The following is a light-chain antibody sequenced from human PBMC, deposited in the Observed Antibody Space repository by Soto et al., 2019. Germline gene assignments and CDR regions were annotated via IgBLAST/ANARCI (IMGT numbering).Light chain of an antibody. CDR2: DVS. Sequence: QSVLTQPASVSGSPGQSITISCTGTSSDVGGYNYVSWYQQHPGKAPKLMIYDVSNRPSGVSNRFSGSKSGNTASLTISGRQAEDEADYYCSSYTSSSTYVFGPGTKVTVL. J-gene: IGLJ1*01. CDR1: SSDVGGYNY. V-gene: IGLV2-14*01. CDR3: SSYTSSSTYV.